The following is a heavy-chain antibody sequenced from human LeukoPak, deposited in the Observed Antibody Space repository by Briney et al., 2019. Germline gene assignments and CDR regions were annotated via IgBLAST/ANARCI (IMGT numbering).Heavy chain of an antibody. CDR1: GFTVTRYA. J-gene: IGHJ3*02. CDR2: INNNNNP. Sequence: GGSLRLSCAASGFTVTRYAMSWVRQAPGEGLEWVAAINNNNNPYYADSVRGRFTISRDTSGNTLYLQMNNLRAGDTAIYYCAKDRNWGGTDAFDTWGQGTMVTVSS. D-gene: IGHD7-27*01. CDR3: AKDRNWGGTDAFDT. V-gene: IGHV3-23*05.